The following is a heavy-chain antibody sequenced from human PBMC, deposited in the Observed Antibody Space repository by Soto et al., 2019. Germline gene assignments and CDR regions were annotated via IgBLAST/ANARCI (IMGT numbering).Heavy chain of an antibody. CDR3: ARADKKYDAFDI. CDR2: MNPNSGNT. V-gene: IGHV1-8*02. Sequence: GASVKVSCKASGGTFSSYAISWVRQATGQGLEWMGWMNPNSGNTGYAQKFQGRVTMTRNTSISTAYMELSSLRSEDTAVYYCARADKKYDAFDIWGQGTMVTVSS. CDR1: GGTFSSYA. J-gene: IGHJ3*02.